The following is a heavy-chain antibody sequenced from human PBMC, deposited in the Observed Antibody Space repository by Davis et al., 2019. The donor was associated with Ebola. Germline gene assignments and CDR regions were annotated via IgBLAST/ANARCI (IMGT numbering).Heavy chain of an antibody. CDR1: GGSVSSGSYY. CDR3: ARDDSSSWFGGADV. CDR2: TYYSGST. Sequence: PSETLSLTCTVSGGSVSSGSYYWSWIRQPPGKGLEWIGYTYYSGSTNYNPSLKSRVTISVDTSKNQFSLKLSSVTAADTAVYYCARDDSSSWFGGADVWGQGTTVTVSS. D-gene: IGHD6-13*01. J-gene: IGHJ6*02. V-gene: IGHV4-61*01.